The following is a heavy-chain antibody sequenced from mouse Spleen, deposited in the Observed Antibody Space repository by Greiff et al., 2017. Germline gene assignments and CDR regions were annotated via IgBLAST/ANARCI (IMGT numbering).Heavy chain of an antibody. CDR2: IDPSDSYT. V-gene: IGHV1-59*01. Sequence: QVQLQQPGAELVRPGTSVKLSCKASGYTFTSYWMHWVQQRPGQGLEWIGVIDPSDSYTNYNQKFKGKATLTVDTSSSTAYMQLSSLTSEDSAVYYCARGDGYYVYAMDYWGQGTSVTVSS. D-gene: IGHD2-3*01. CDR1: GYTFTSYW. J-gene: IGHJ4*01. CDR3: ARGDGYYVYAMDY.